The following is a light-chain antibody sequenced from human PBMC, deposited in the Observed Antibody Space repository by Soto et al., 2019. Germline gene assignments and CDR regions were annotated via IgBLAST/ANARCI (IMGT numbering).Light chain of an antibody. CDR3: CSYTSANTLV. CDR2: EAS. CDR1: SSDIGDSKY. J-gene: IGLJ2*01. V-gene: IGLV2-14*01. Sequence: QSVLTQPASVSGSPGQSITISCTGTSSDIGDSKYVSWYQQHPGKTPKVMIFEASYRPSGVSIRFSGSKSGNTASLTISGLQAEDEADYYCCSYTSANTLVFGGGTKLTVL.